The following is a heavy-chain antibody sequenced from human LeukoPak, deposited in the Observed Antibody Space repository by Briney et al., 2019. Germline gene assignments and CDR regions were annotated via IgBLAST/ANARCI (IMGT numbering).Heavy chain of an antibody. Sequence: GGSLRLSCAASGFTFSSYSMKWFRQAPGKGLEWVSGINWNGGSTGYADSVKGRFTISRDNAKNSLYLQMSSLRAEDTALYYCASGSGSGYYYFVYWGQGTLVTVSS. CDR1: GFTFSSYS. V-gene: IGHV3-20*04. CDR3: ASGSGSGYYYFVY. J-gene: IGHJ4*02. D-gene: IGHD3-22*01. CDR2: INWNGGST.